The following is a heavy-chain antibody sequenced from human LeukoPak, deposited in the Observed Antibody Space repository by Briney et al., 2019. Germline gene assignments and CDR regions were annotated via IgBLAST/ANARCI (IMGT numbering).Heavy chain of an antibody. Sequence: ASVKVSCKASGYTFTNYYIHWVRQAPGQGLGCMGIINPSGGSTNYAQKLQGRVTMTTDTSTSTAYMELRSLRSDDTAVYYCARVGIAAAVDYWGQGTLVTVSS. D-gene: IGHD6-13*01. CDR3: ARVGIAAAVDY. CDR2: INPSGGST. J-gene: IGHJ4*02. CDR1: GYTFTNYY. V-gene: IGHV1-46*01.